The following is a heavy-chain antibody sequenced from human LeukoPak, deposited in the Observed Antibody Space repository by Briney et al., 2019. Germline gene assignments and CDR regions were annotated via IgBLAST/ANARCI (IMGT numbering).Heavy chain of an antibody. CDR3: ARGEAFDV. J-gene: IGHJ3*01. V-gene: IGHV4-30-4*01. CDR1: GGFISSGDYY. Sequence: SETLSLTCTVSGGFISSGDYYWNWIRQPPGKGLEWIGYVYYTGNTFYSPSLKSRVTISVDTSKNQFSLKLTSVTAADTVVYYCARGEAFDVWGQGTMFVVSS. CDR2: VYYTGNT.